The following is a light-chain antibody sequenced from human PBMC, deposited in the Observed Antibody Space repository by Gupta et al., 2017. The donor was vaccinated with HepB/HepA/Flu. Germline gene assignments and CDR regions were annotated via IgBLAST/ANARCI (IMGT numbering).Light chain of an antibody. CDR2: DAS. CDR3: QQYRNLPYT. CDR1: QDISYY. V-gene: IGKV1-33*01. Sequence: DIQMTQSPSSLSASVGDRVTISCQASQDISYYLNWYQQKPGKAPKLLIYDASNLERGVPSRFSGSRSGTDFTFTVSSLQPEDIATYYCQQYRNLPYTFGQGTRLEIK. J-gene: IGKJ2*01.